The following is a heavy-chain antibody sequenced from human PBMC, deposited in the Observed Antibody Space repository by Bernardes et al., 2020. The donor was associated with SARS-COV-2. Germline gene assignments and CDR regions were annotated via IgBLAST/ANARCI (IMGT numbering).Heavy chain of an antibody. CDR1: GFTLDEYA. D-gene: IGHD2-15*01. J-gene: IGHJ4*02. Sequence: GGSLRPSCAASGFTLDEYAMHWVRQAPGKGLEWVSGISWNSGSIGYADSVKGRFTISRDNAKNSLYLQMNSLRAEDTALYYCAKDMRRYCSGGSCYSGAFDYWGQGTLVTVSS. CDR2: ISWNSGSI. V-gene: IGHV3-9*01. CDR3: AKDMRRYCSGGSCYSGAFDY.